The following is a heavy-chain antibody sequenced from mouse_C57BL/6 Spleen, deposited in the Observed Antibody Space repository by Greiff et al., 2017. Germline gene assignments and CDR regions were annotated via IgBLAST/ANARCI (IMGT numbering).Heavy chain of an antibody. CDR3: ARRYYGSSYEWYFDV. Sequence: DVKLVESGGGLVKPGGSLKLSCAASGFTFSDYGMHWVRQAPEKGLEWVAYISSGSSTIYYADTVKGRFTISRDNAKNTLFLQMTSLRSEDTAMYYCARRYYGSSYEWYFDVWGTGTTVTVSS. CDR2: ISSGSSTI. D-gene: IGHD1-1*01. CDR1: GFTFSDYG. J-gene: IGHJ1*03. V-gene: IGHV5-17*01.